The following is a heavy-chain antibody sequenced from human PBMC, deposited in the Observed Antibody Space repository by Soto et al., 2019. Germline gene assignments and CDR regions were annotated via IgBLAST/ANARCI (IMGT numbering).Heavy chain of an antibody. CDR3: ARSPHCSSTSCYLVWFDP. D-gene: IGHD2-2*01. Sequence: QVQLVQSGAEVKKPGASVKVSCKASGYTFTSYGISWVRQAPGQGLEWMGWISAYNGNTNYAQKLQGRVTMTTDTSTSTAYMELRSLRSADTAVYYCARSPHCSSTSCYLVWFDPWGQGTLVTVSS. CDR2: ISAYNGNT. V-gene: IGHV1-18*01. CDR1: GYTFTSYG. J-gene: IGHJ5*02.